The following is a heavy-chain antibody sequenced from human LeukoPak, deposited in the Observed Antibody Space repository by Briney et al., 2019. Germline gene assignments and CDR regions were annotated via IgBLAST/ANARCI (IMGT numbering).Heavy chain of an antibody. D-gene: IGHD3-22*01. CDR1: GFTFSDYY. Sequence: GGSLRLSCAASGFTFSDYYMSWIRQAPGKGLEWVSYISSSGSTIYYADSVKGRFTISRDNAKNSLYLQMNSLRAEDTAVYYCARGYYDSSGYYYFVGFDYWGQGTLVTVSS. V-gene: IGHV3-11*04. J-gene: IGHJ4*02. CDR3: ARGYYDSSGYYYFVGFDY. CDR2: ISSSGSTI.